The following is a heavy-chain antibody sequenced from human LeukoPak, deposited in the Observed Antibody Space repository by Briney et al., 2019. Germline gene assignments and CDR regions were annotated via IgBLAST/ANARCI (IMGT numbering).Heavy chain of an antibody. V-gene: IGHV4-39*01. J-gene: IGHJ5*02. CDR1: GDSTSTSNSC. CDR3: ARLSITMVRGVGSNWFDP. D-gene: IGHD3-10*01. CDR2: IFYSGNT. Sequence: PSETLSLTCTVSGDSTSTSNSCWGWIRQPPGKGLEWIGGIFYSGNTYYNASLKSRVTISVDTSKNQFSLKLSSVTAADTAVYYCARLSITMVRGVGSNWFDPWGQRTLVTVSS.